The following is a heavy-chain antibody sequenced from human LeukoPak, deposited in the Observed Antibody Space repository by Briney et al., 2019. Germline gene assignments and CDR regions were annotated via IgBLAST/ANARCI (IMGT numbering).Heavy chain of an antibody. CDR2: IYTSENT. Sequence: SETLSLTCTVSGGSISGYYWSWIRQPAGKGLQWIGRIYTSENTNYNPSLKSRVTISVDTSKNQFSLKLSSVTAADTAVYFCSRAVAGSVGWFDPWGQGTLVTVSS. D-gene: IGHD6-19*01. CDR3: SRAVAGSVGWFDP. V-gene: IGHV4-4*07. J-gene: IGHJ5*02. CDR1: GGSISGYY.